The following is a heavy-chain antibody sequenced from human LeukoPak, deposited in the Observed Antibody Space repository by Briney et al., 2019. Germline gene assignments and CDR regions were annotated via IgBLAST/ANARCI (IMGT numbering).Heavy chain of an antibody. CDR3: VVAPGDY. V-gene: IGHV1-2*02. CDR2: INPKTGDT. D-gene: IGHD2-21*01. Sequence: GSSVKVSYKASGYTFTDYYMHWVRQAPGQRLEWMGLINPKTGDTNYAQKFQGRFTITKNTTITQVYMQLNRQTCDDSAFFYFVVAPGDYGGEGTLVTVSS. J-gene: IGHJ4*02. CDR1: GYTFTDYY.